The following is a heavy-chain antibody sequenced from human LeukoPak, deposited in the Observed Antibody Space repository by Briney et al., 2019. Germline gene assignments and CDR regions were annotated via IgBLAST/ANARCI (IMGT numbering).Heavy chain of an antibody. CDR1: GGSISSSSYY. J-gene: IGHJ4*02. CDR3: ASLRRSCYYFDY. V-gene: IGHV4-39*01. Sequence: SETLSLTCTVSGGSISSSSYYWGWIRQPPGKGLEWIGSIYYSGSTYYNPSLKSRVTISVDTSKNQFSLKLSSVTAADTAVYYCASLRRSCYYFDYWGQGTLGIVSS. CDR2: IYYSGST. D-gene: IGHD2-2*01.